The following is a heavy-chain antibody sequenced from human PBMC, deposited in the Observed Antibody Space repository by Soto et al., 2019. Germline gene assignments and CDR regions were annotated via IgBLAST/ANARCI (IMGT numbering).Heavy chain of an antibody. J-gene: IGHJ4*02. Sequence: QITLKESGPTLVKPTQTLTLTCTFSGFSLSTSGVGVGWIRQPPGKALEWLALFYWDDDKRYSPCLKSRLTTTKDTSKYPLVLTTTNMDPVDTATYYCAHRNGNHILTGPYDYWGQGTLVTVSS. V-gene: IGHV2-5*02. D-gene: IGHD3-9*01. CDR3: AHRNGNHILTGPYDY. CDR1: GFSLSTSGVG. CDR2: FYWDDDK.